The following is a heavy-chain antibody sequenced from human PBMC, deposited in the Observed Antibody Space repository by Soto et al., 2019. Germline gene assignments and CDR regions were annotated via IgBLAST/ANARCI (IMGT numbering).Heavy chain of an antibody. Sequence: QVQLVQSGAEVKKPGSSVKVSCKASGGTFSSYTISWVRQAPGQGLEWMGRIIPILGITNYAQKFQGRVTITADKSTSTAYMELSSLRSEDTAVYYCARDTGGYCNGGSCYSYHDAFDIWGQGTMVTVSS. CDR2: IIPILGIT. CDR1: GGTFSSYT. CDR3: ARDTGGYCNGGSCYSYHDAFDI. D-gene: IGHD2-15*01. J-gene: IGHJ3*02. V-gene: IGHV1-69*08.